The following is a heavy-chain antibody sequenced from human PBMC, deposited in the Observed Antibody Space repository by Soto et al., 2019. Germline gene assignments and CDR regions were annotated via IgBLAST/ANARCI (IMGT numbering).Heavy chain of an antibody. CDR1: GFTFTSSA. V-gene: IGHV1-58*01. J-gene: IGHJ4*02. CDR2: IVVGSGNT. Sequence: VASVKVSCKASGFTFTSSAVQWVRQARGQRLEWIGWIVVGSGNTNYAQKFQERVTITRDMSTSTAYMELSSLRYEDTAVYYCAAVGSSWSYYFDYWGQGTLVTVSS. D-gene: IGHD6-13*01. CDR3: AAVGSSWSYYFDY.